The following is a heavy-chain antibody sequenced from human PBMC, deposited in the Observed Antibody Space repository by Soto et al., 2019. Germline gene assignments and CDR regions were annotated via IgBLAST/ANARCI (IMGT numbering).Heavy chain of an antibody. V-gene: IGHV3-53*01. CDR2: IDSGGST. J-gene: IGHJ6*02. Sequence: PGGSLRLSCGASGFTVSSNYLRCVRQAPGKGLEGVSVIDSGGSTDYADSGRGRFTISRDNSKNTLYLQMKSLRAEDTAVYYCARDPPATRHGMDVWGQGTTVTVSS. CDR3: ARDPPATRHGMDV. CDR1: GFTVSSNY.